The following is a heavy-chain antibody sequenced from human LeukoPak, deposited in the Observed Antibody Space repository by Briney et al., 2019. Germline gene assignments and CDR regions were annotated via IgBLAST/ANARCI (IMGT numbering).Heavy chain of an antibody. J-gene: IGHJ3*02. CDR1: GYTFTSYG. Sequence: GASVKVSCKASGYTFTSYGISWVRQAPGQGLEWMGRISAYNGNTNYAQKLQGRVTMATDTSTSTAYMELRSLRSDDTAVYYCQAGFLYAFDIWGQGTMVTVSS. D-gene: IGHD6-19*01. CDR2: ISAYNGNT. V-gene: IGHV1-18*01. CDR3: QAGFLYAFDI.